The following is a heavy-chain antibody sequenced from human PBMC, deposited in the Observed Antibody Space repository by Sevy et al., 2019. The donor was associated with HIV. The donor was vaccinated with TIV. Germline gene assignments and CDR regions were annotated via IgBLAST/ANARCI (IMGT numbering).Heavy chain of an antibody. CDR1: GYTLTELS. V-gene: IGHV1-24*01. CDR2: FDPEDGEI. Sequence: ASVKVSCKVSGYTLTELSIHWVRQAPGKGLEWMGGFDPEDGEIIYAQKFQGRVTMTEDTSAETGYMELGSLRSDDTAVYYCATSYRIAVADFDYWGQGTQVTVSS. CDR3: ATSYRIAVADFDY. D-gene: IGHD6-19*01. J-gene: IGHJ4*02.